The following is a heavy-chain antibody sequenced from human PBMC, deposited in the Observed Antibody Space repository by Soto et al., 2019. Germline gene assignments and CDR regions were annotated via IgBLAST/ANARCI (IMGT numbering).Heavy chain of an antibody. CDR3: ARGVYGDYVLRNNWFDP. CDR2: IYYSGST. J-gene: IGHJ5*02. Sequence: SETLSLTCVVSGGSLSSYYWSWIRQPPGKGLEWIGYIYYSGSTNYNPSLKSRVTISVDTSKNQFSLKLSSVTAADTAVYYCARGVYGDYVLRNNWFDPWGQGTLVTVS. V-gene: IGHV4-59*01. CDR1: GGSLSSYY. D-gene: IGHD4-17*01.